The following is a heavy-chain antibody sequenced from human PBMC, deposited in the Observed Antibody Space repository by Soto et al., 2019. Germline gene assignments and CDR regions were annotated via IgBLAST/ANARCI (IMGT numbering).Heavy chain of an antibody. Sequence: PSETLSLTGTVSGGSVSSGSYYWSWIRQPPGKGLEWIGYIYYSGGTNYNPSLKSRVTISVDTSKNQFSLKLSSVTAADTAVYYCARGGGVTATFDYWGQGTLVTVSS. J-gene: IGHJ4*02. CDR2: IYYSGGT. CDR1: GGSVSSGSYY. V-gene: IGHV4-61*01. CDR3: ARGGGVTATFDY. D-gene: IGHD5-18*01.